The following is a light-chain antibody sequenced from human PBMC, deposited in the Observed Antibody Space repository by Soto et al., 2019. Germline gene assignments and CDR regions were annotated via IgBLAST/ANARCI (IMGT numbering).Light chain of an antibody. CDR1: RGISGY. V-gene: IGKV1-12*01. CDR2: DAF. Sequence: DIQMTQSPSSVSASVGDRVTITCRASRGISGYLAWYQQKPGKAPELLLYDAFTLQSGVPSRFSGSGSGTDFTLTISSLQSKDFATYYGQQVASFPLTVGGGTKVEAK. J-gene: IGKJ4*01. CDR3: QQVASFPLT.